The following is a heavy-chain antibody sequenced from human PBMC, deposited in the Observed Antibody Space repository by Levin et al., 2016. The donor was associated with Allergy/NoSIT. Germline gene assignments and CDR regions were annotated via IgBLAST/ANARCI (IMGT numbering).Heavy chain of an antibody. J-gene: IGHJ4*02. V-gene: IGHV3-21*01. D-gene: IGHD7-27*01. CDR2: ISSSSIYI. Sequence: GGSLRLSCAASGFTFSSYSMNWVRQAPGKGLEWVSSISSSSIYIYHADSVKGRFTISRDNAKNSLYLQMNSLRAEDTAVYYCTRGDWGGDYWGQGTLVTVSS. CDR3: TRGDWGGDY. CDR1: GFTFSSYS.